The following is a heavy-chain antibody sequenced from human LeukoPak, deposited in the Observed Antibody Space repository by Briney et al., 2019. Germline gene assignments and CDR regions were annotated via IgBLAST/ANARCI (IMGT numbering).Heavy chain of an antibody. J-gene: IGHJ4*02. CDR2: IKPDGSEK. Sequence: PGGSLRLSCAASGFTFSNYWMSWVRQPPGKGLEWVAHIKPDGSEKYYVDSVKGRFTISRDNSKNTLYLQMNSLRAEDTAVYYCAPTPYSSGSLWVWGQGTLVTVSS. CDR1: GFTFSNYW. D-gene: IGHD6-19*01. CDR3: APTPYSSGSLWV. V-gene: IGHV3-7*03.